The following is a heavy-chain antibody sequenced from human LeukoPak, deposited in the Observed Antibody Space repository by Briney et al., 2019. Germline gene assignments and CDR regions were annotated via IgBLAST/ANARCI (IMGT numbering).Heavy chain of an antibody. D-gene: IGHD6-19*01. CDR2: LYYIGST. J-gene: IGHJ3*02. CDR1: GGSFRSYY. V-gene: IGHV4-59*01. Sequence: SETLSLTCSVSGGSFRSYYWSWIRQPPGKGLEWIGYLYYIGSTSYSPSLKSRVNISVDTSKNQFSLKLSSVTAADTAVYYCARSASQWLTASDIWGQGTMVTVSS. CDR3: ARSASQWLTASDI.